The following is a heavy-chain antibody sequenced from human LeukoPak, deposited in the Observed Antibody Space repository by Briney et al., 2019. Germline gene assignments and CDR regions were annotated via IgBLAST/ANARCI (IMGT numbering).Heavy chain of an antibody. Sequence: SETLSLTCTVSGGSISSYYWSWIRQPPGKGLEWIGYIYYSGSTNYNPSLKSRVTISVDTSKNQFSLKLSSVTAADTAVYYCARPRGDSSSWFDYWGQGTLVTVSS. CDR2: IYYSGST. V-gene: IGHV4-59*08. CDR3: ARPRGDSSSWFDY. D-gene: IGHD6-13*01. J-gene: IGHJ4*02. CDR1: GGSISSYY.